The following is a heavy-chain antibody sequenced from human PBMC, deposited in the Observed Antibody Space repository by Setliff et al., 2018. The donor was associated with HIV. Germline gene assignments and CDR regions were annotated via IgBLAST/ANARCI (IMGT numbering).Heavy chain of an antibody. J-gene: IGHJ3*02. D-gene: IGHD5-18*01. CDR3: TRDKGYAFDI. V-gene: IGHV3-49*04. Sequence: GESLKISCTASGFTFGDYAMSWVRQAPGKGLEWVGFIRSKAYGGTTEYAASVKDSFTVSRDDSKSIAYLQINSLKTEDTAVYYCTRDKGYAFDIWGQGTMVTVSS. CDR1: GFTFGDYA. CDR2: IRSKAYGGTT.